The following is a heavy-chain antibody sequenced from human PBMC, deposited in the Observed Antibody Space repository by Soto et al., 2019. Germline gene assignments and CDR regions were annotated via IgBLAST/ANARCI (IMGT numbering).Heavy chain of an antibody. J-gene: IGHJ4*02. CDR1: GFTFSSYA. V-gene: IGHV3-23*01. CDR2: ISGSGGST. Sequence: GGSLRLSCAASGFTFSSYAMSWVRQAPGKGLEWVSAISGSGGSTHYADPVRGRFTLSRDNPKNTLYLQMHRLSAEDTAVYYCAKIDRLRSARVFDYWGPGTLVTVSS. CDR3: AKIDRLRSARVFDY. D-gene: IGHD4-17*01.